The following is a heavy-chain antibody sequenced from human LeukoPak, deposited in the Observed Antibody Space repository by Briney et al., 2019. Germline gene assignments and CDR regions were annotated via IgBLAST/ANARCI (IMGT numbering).Heavy chain of an antibody. D-gene: IGHD5-12*01. CDR3: ARDHRYAFDN. J-gene: IGHJ4*01. CDR1: GFTFSDYG. V-gene: IGHV3-30*03. CDR2: ISFDGSNG. Sequence: GGSLRLSCAASGFTFSDYGMHWVRQAPGKGLEWVADISFDGSNGFYADSVKGRFTFSRDNSKNTLYLQMNSLRVEDTAVYYCARDHRYAFDNWGHGTLVTVSS.